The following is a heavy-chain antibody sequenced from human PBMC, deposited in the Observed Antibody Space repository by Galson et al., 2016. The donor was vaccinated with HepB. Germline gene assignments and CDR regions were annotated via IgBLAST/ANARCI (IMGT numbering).Heavy chain of an antibody. Sequence: GGSFSGYYWSWIRQPPGKGLEWIGTIYYSGSTYYNPSLKSRVTISVDTSKNQFSLKLSSVTAADTAVYYCARAGHYDFWSGYFDYWGQGTLVTVSS. CDR1: GGSFSGYY. CDR2: IYYSGST. J-gene: IGHJ4*02. V-gene: IGHV4-34*01. CDR3: ARAGHYDFWSGYFDY. D-gene: IGHD3-3*01.